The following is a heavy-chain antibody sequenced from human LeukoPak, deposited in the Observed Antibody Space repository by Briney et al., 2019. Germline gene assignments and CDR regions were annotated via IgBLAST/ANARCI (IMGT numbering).Heavy chain of an antibody. CDR2: IWFDGSKR. Sequence: GTSLRLSCVASGFTFSSYGMHWVRQAPGKGLEWVAVIWFDGSKRYYADSVRGRFTISRDNSKNTLYLQMNSLRAEDTAVYYCASSMTYYFDYWGQGTLVTVSS. V-gene: IGHV3-33*03. CDR3: ASSMTYYFDY. J-gene: IGHJ4*02. CDR1: GFTFSSYG. D-gene: IGHD3-16*01.